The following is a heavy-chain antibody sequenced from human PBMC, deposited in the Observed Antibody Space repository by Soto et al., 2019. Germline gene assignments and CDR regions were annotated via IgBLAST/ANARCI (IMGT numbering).Heavy chain of an antibody. D-gene: IGHD1-7*01. Sequence: GASVKVSCKASGYTFTIYGISWVRQAPGQGLEWMGGIIHIFGTANYAQKFQGRVTITADKSTRTAYMELSSLRSEDTAVYYCARATGTTPFDYWGQGTLVTVSS. V-gene: IGHV1-69*06. CDR1: GYTFTIYG. CDR2: IIHIFGTA. CDR3: ARATGTTPFDY. J-gene: IGHJ4*02.